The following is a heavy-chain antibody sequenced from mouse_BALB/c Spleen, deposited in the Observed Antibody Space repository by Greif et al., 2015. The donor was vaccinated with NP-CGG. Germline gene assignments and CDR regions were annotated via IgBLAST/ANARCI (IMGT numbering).Heavy chain of an antibody. Sequence: VQLQQPGAELVKPGASVKLSCTASGFNIKDTYMHWVKQRPEQGLEWIGRIDPANGNTKYDPKFQGKATITADTSSNTAYLQLSSLTSEDTAVYYCARSAFFAYWGQGTLVTVSA. D-gene: IGHD6-1*01. CDR2: IDPANGNT. CDR1: GFNIKDTY. J-gene: IGHJ3*01. CDR3: ARSAFFAY. V-gene: IGHV14-3*02.